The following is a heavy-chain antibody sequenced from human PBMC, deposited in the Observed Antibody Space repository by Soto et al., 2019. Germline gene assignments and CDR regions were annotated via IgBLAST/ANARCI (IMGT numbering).Heavy chain of an antibody. V-gene: IGHV3-30*03. CDR1: GFTFSDYG. J-gene: IGHJ4*02. CDR2: ISYDGSDK. D-gene: IGHD3-3*01. Sequence: QLQLVESGGGVVQPGRSLRLSCAASGFTFSDYGMHWVRQAPGTGLEWVAVISYDGSDKYYADSVKGRFTISRDNSKNRLYLQMNGLRAEDTAVYYCATMERLFDYWGQGTLVTVSS. CDR3: ATMERLFDY.